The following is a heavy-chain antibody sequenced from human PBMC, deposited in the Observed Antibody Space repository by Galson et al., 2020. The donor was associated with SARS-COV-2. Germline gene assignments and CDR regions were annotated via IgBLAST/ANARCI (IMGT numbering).Heavy chain of an antibody. CDR1: GFSFDDYA. CDR3: AKDRDLAYLYGMDV. Sequence: GGSLRLSCAASGFSFDDYAMHWVRQAPGKGLEWVSGISWNSGTIAYADSVEGRFTISRDNDKNSLYLQMDSLRTEDTALYYCAKDRDLAYLYGMDVWGQGTTVTVSS. J-gene: IGHJ6*02. CDR2: ISWNSGTI. V-gene: IGHV3-9*01. D-gene: IGHD3-16*01.